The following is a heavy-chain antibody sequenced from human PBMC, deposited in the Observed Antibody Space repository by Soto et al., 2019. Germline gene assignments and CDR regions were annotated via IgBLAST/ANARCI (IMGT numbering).Heavy chain of an antibody. CDR1: GFTFNNHA. J-gene: IGHJ4*02. D-gene: IGHD6-19*01. V-gene: IGHV3-23*01. Sequence: GGSLRLSCAASGFTFNNHAMSWVRQSPGKGLECVSSIIDSGGRTNYADSVKGRFTVSRDNSKNTLYLQMNSLRAEDTAVYYCAKPTVSGRGFDYWGQGTLVTVSS. CDR3: AKPTVSGRGFDY. CDR2: IIDSGGRT.